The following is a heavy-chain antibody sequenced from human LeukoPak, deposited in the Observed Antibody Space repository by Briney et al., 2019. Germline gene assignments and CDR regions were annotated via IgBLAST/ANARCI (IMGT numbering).Heavy chain of an antibody. J-gene: IGHJ5*02. Sequence: GGSLRLSCAASGFTFSSYDMNWVRPAPGKGLEWVSSITSSSSLIYYADSVKGRFTISRDNAKNSLYLQMNSLRAEDTAVYYCARFAAAGSWFDPWGQGTLVTVSS. CDR1: GFTFSSYD. V-gene: IGHV3-21*01. D-gene: IGHD6-13*01. CDR3: ARFAAAGSWFDP. CDR2: ITSSSSLI.